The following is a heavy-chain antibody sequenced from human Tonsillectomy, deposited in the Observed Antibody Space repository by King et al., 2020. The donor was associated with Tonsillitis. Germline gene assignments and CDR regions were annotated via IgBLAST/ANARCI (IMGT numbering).Heavy chain of an antibody. CDR2: IAYDASYE. CDR1: GFTFGNYG. V-gene: IGHV3-30*18. J-gene: IGHJ2*01. Sequence: VQLVESGGGVVQPGTSLRLSCAASGFTFGNYGMHWVRQAPGKGLEWVALIAYDASYENYADSVKGRFTISRDNSKNTLYLEMNSLRVEDTAVYYCAEDGICLSDWYFDLWGRGTLVTVSS. CDR3: AEDGICLSDWYFDL. D-gene: IGHD3-16*01.